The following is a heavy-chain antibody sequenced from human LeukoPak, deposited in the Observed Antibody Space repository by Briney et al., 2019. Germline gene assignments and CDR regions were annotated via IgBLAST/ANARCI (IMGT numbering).Heavy chain of an antibody. Sequence: ASVKVSCKASGGTFSSYAISWVRQAPGQGLEWMGGIIPIFGTANYAQKFQGRVTITADESTSTAYMELSSLRSEDTAVYYCSYYGSGSYYLYYYYGMDVWGQGTTVTVSS. CDR3: SYYGSGSYYLYYYYGMDV. J-gene: IGHJ6*02. CDR1: GGTFSSYA. V-gene: IGHV1-69*13. CDR2: IIPIFGTA. D-gene: IGHD3-10*01.